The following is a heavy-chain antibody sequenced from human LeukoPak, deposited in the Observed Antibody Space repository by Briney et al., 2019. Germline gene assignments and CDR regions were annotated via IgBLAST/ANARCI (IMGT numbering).Heavy chain of an antibody. J-gene: IGHJ4*02. D-gene: IGHD6-19*01. Sequence: GESLKISCKASGYTFTGDWIGWVRQMPGKGLEWMGNIYPGDSDIRYSPSFQGQVTISADKSISTAYLQWTSLKDSDTAMYYCARRESSGWYYFEYWGQGTLVTVSS. V-gene: IGHV5-51*01. CDR1: GYTFTGDW. CDR2: IYPGDSDI. CDR3: ARRESSGWYYFEY.